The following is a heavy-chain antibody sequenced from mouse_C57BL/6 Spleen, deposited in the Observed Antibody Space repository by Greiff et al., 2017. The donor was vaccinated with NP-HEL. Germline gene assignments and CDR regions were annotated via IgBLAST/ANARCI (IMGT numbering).Heavy chain of an antibody. CDR3: ARGHYDYDGAWFAD. Sequence: QVQLQQPGAELVKPGASVKLSCKASGYTFTSYWMHWVKQRPGQGLEWIGMIHPNSGSTNYNEKFKSKATLTVDKSSSTAYMQLSSLTSEDSAVYYCARGHYDYDGAWFADWGQGTLVTVSA. D-gene: IGHD2-4*01. CDR1: GYTFTSYW. J-gene: IGHJ3*01. CDR2: IHPNSGST. V-gene: IGHV1-64*01.